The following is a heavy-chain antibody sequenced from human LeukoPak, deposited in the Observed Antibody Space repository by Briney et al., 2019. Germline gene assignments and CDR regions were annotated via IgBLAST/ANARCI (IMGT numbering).Heavy chain of an antibody. CDR2: ISYDGSNK. V-gene: IGHV3-30*18. CDR3: AKDALGYCSGGSCRDYYYGMDA. D-gene: IGHD2-15*01. CDR1: GFTFSSYG. Sequence: GGSLRLSCAASGFTFSSYGMHWVRQAPGKGLEWVAVISYDGSNKYYADSVKGRFTISRDNSKNTLYLQMNSLRAEDTAVYYCAKDALGYCSGGSCRDYYYGMDAWGKGTTVTVSS. J-gene: IGHJ6*04.